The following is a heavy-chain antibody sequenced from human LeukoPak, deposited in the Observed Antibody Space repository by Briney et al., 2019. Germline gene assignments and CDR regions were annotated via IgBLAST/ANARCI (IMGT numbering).Heavy chain of an antibody. CDR2: AYYRSKWYI. CDR3: ARGAVRGGTNFDY. V-gene: IGHV6-1*01. J-gene: IGHJ4*02. D-gene: IGHD3-10*01. CDR1: GDSVSGSPAV. Sequence: SQTLSLTCAISGDSVSGSPAVWNWIRQSPSRGLEWLGRAYYRSKWYIDYAVSVKGQITITPDTSKNQFSLQLNSVTPEDTAVYYCARGAVRGGTNFDYWDQGTLVTVS.